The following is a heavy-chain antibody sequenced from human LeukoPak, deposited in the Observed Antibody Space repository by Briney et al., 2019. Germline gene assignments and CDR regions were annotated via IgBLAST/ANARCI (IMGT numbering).Heavy chain of an antibody. Sequence: GSLRLSCAASGFPFSSYWMHWVRQAPGKGLVWVSRINSDGSSTSYAGSVKGRFTISRDNAKNTLYLQMNSLRAEDTAVYYCARACRGYVDAFDVWGQGTMVTVSS. CDR2: INSDGSST. CDR3: ARACRGYVDAFDV. J-gene: IGHJ3*01. D-gene: IGHD5-12*01. CDR1: GFPFSSYW. V-gene: IGHV3-74*01.